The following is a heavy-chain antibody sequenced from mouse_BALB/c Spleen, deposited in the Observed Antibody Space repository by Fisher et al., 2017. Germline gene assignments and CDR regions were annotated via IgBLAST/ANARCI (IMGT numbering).Heavy chain of an antibody. V-gene: IGHV1-26*01. D-gene: IGHD2-2*01. CDR3: ARRGYDPYAMDY. Sequence: HKFKGKATLTVDKSSSTAYMELLSLTSEDSAVYYCARRGYDPYAMDYWGQGTSVTVS. J-gene: IGHJ4*01.